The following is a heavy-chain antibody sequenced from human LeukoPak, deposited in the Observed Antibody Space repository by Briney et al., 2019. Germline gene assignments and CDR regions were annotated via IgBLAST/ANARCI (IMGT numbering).Heavy chain of an antibody. D-gene: IGHD2-21*01. CDR1: GYTFTSYD. CDR3: AFGMVVGFDY. J-gene: IGHJ4*01. V-gene: IGHV1-8*01. Sequence: ASVKVSCKASGYTFTSYDNNWVRQATGQGLEWMGWMNPNSGNTGYAQKFQGRVTMTRNTAISTAYMELSSLRSEGTAVYYCAFGMVVGFDYWGQEPWSPSPQ. CDR2: MNPNSGNT.